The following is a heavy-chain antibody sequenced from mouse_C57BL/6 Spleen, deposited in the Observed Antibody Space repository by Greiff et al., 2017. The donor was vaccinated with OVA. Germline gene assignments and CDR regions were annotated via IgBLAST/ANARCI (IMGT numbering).Heavy chain of an antibody. CDR1: GYTFTSYW. D-gene: IGHD1-1*01. CDR3: ARDGSSYDAMDY. J-gene: IGHJ4*01. V-gene: IGHV1-55*01. CDR2: IYPGSGST. Sequence: VQLQQPGAELVKPGASVKMSCKASGYTFTSYWITWVKQRPGQGLEWIGDIYPGSGSTNYNEKFKSKATLTVDTSSSTAYMQLSSLTSEDSAVYYCARDGSSYDAMDYWGQGTSVTVSS.